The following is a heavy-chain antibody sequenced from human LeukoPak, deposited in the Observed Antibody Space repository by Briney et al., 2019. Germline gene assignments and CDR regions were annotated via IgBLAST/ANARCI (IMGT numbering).Heavy chain of an antibody. Sequence: GGSLRLSWEVSGFTFSSYSLNWVRQAPGKGLEWLSYISTRNTIYYGDSVKGRFTISRDNAKNSLFLQMNSLRAEDTALYYCARGDHHDDKVVGIDYWGQGTLVTVSS. V-gene: IGHV3-48*01. CDR3: ARGDHHDDKVVGIDY. CDR1: GFTFSSYS. J-gene: IGHJ4*02. CDR2: ISTRNTI. D-gene: IGHD1-14*01.